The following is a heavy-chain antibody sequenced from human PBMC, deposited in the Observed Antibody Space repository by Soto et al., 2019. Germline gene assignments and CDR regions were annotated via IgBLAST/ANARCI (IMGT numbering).Heavy chain of an antibody. J-gene: IGHJ4*02. CDR2: IKSKTDGGTT. D-gene: IGHD4-17*01. CDR1: GFTFSNAW. CDR3: TTEAMTTVTTDDY. Sequence: PGGSLRLSCAASGFTFSNAWMSWVRQAPGKGLEWDGRIKSKTDGGTTDYAAPVKGRFTISRDDSKNTLYLQMNSLKTEDTAVYYCTTEAMTTVTTDDYWGQGTLVTVSS. V-gene: IGHV3-15*01.